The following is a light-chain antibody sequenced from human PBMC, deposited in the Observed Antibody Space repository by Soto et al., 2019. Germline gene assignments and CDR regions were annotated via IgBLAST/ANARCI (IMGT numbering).Light chain of an antibody. V-gene: IGKV3-15*01. CDR1: QSVSSN. J-gene: IGKJ4*01. CDR2: GAS. CDR3: QQYNNWPSHT. Sequence: EIVMTQSPATLSVSPGERATLSCSASQSVSSNLAWYQQKPGQAPRLLIYGASTRATGIPARFSGSGSGTEFTLTISSLQSEDFAVYYCQQYNNWPSHTFGGGTKVEIK.